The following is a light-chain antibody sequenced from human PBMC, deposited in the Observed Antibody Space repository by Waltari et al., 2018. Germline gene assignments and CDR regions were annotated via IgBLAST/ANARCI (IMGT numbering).Light chain of an antibody. V-gene: IGLV2-23*02. CDR2: DVN. CDR1: SSDVGTYDL. Sequence: QSALTQPASVSGSPGQSITISCTGPSSDVGTYDLVSWYQQHPGKAPKLMIHDVNKRPSGVSPRFSGSKSGNTASLTISGLQAEDEADYYCCSFADSSASWVFGGGTKLTVL. J-gene: IGLJ3*02. CDR3: CSFADSSASWV.